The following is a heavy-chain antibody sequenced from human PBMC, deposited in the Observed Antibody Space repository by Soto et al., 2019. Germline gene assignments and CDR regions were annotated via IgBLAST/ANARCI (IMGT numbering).Heavy chain of an antibody. Sequence: ASVKVSCKASGYTFTSYGISWVRQAPGQGLEYMGWSSAYNGNTNYAQNLQGRFTMTTDTSKNTAYMELRSLRADDTGVYYCARDHHGPGWFDPWGQGTLVTVSS. J-gene: IGHJ5*02. CDR3: ARDHHGPGWFDP. V-gene: IGHV1-18*01. CDR2: SSAYNGNT. CDR1: GYTFTSYG.